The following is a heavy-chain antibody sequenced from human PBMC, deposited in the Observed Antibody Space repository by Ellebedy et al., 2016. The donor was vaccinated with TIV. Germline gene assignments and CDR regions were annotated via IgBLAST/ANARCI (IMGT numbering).Heavy chain of an antibody. CDR1: GGSISSYN. Sequence: MPSETLSLTCTVSGGSISSYNWTWIRQPPGQGLEWIGDIHHSGNSHIHPSLKSRVTLSLDTSKNQFSLDLSSVTAADTATYYCARDLGRYGMDVWGQGTTVTVSS. V-gene: IGHV4-59*01. CDR3: ARDLGRYGMDV. J-gene: IGHJ6*02. CDR2: IHHSGNS.